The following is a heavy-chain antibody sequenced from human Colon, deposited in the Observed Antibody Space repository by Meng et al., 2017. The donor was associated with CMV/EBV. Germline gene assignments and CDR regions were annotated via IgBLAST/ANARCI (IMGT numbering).Heavy chain of an antibody. J-gene: IGHJ6*02. Sequence: GESLKISCAASALTFTGYAMHWVRQAPGKGLEWVAVISYDGSGEYYADSVKGRFTISRDNSKNTLYLEAISLRAEDTAVYYCARAVGRYCTGGTCYARPHLYALDVWGQGATVTVSS. CDR2: ISYDGSGE. V-gene: IGHV3-30-3*01. CDR3: ARAVGRYCTGGTCYARPHLYALDV. D-gene: IGHD2-15*01. CDR1: ALTFTGYA.